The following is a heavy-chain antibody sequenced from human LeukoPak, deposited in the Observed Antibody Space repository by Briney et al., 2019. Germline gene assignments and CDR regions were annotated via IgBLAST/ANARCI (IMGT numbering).Heavy chain of an antibody. CDR3: AKGRGFRVWDPWDN. D-gene: IGHD3-16*01. Sequence: GGSLRLSCPASAFTVSHTYMGWVRQAPGKGLEWVSGITNSGENTYYADSVKGRFTISRDNSKNTLFLEMNSLRVEDTAVYYCAKGRGFRVWDPWDNWGQGTLITVSS. CDR1: AFTVSHTY. J-gene: IGHJ4*02. V-gene: IGHV3-23*01. CDR2: ITNSGENT.